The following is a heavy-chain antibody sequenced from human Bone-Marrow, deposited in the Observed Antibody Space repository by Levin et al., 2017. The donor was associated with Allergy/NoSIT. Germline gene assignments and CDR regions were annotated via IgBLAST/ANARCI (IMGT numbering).Heavy chain of an antibody. CDR3: ARDCPHLSYSSTWYYYYGMDV. Sequence: GGSLRLSCAASGFTFSNSSMNWVRQAPGKGLEWVSYISDSSSSIFYADSVKGRFTISRDNAKNSLFLQMNSLRDEDTAVYYCARDCPHLSYSSTWYYYYGMDVWGQGPTVTVSS. J-gene: IGHJ6*02. V-gene: IGHV3-48*02. D-gene: IGHD6-13*01. CDR2: ISDSSSSI. CDR1: GFTFSNSS.